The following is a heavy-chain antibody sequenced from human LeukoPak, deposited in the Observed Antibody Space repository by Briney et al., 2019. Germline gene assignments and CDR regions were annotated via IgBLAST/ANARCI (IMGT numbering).Heavy chain of an antibody. Sequence: PSETLSLTCAVSGYSISSGYYWGWIRQPPGKGLEWIGSIYHSGSTYYTPSLKSRVTISVDTSKNQFSLKLSSVTAADTAVYYCASVLYGDYVGAVDYWGQGTLVTVSS. D-gene: IGHD4-17*01. V-gene: IGHV4-38-2*01. CDR3: ASVLYGDYVGAVDY. CDR2: IYHSGST. J-gene: IGHJ4*02. CDR1: GYSISSGYY.